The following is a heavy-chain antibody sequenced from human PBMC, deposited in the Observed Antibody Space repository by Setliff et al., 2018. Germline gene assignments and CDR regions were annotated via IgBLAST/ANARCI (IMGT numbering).Heavy chain of an antibody. D-gene: IGHD6-25*01. CDR2: IYYSGST. CDR1: GDSISSYY. CDR3: ARAGLAAAGRKGVFDH. J-gene: IGHJ4*02. V-gene: IGHV4-59*01. Sequence: KPSETLSLTCTVSGDSISSYYWSWIRQPPGKGLEWIGYIYYSGSTNYNPTLNSRVTMTRDTSTSTVYMELNSLTSDDTAVYYCARAGLAAAGRKGVFDHWGQGTLVTVSS.